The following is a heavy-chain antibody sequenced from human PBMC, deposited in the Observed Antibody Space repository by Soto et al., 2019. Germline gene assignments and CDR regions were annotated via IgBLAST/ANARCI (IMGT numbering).Heavy chain of an antibody. CDR2: VYSSGGT. Sequence: TETVSLTCTVSGGSMSSYYWTWIRQPAGKGLEWIGRVYSSGGTHYNPSLKSRVTISLDTSKNQFSLRLLSVTDADTAVYYCARGQRFYEWFHPSRQGTLLTVFS. CDR1: GGSMSSYY. D-gene: IGHD3-3*01. CDR3: ARGQRFYEWFHP. J-gene: IGHJ5*02. V-gene: IGHV4-4*07.